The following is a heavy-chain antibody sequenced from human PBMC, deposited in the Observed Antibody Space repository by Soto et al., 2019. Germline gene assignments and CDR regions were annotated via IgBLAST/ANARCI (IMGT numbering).Heavy chain of an antibody. CDR2: INPNSGGT. CDR3: ARARVRGVTPSDY. J-gene: IGHJ4*02. CDR1: GYTFTGYY. V-gene: IGHV1-2*02. Sequence: ASVKVSCKASGYTFTGYYMHWVRQAPGQGLEWMGWINPNSGGTNYAQKFQGRVTMTRDTSISTAYMELSRLRSDDTAVYYCARARVRGVTPSDYWGQGTLVTVSS. D-gene: IGHD3-10*01.